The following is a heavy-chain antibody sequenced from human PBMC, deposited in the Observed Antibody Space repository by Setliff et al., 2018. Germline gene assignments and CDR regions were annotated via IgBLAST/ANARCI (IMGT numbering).Heavy chain of an antibody. CDR2: ISSSSSTI. Sequence: GSLRLSCAASGFTFSSYSMIWVRQAPGKGLEWVSYISSSSSTIYYADSVKGRFTVSRDNAKNSLYLQMNSLRAEDTAVFYCARDRGSGSYFLRYFDYWGQGT. CDR1: GFTFSSYS. V-gene: IGHV3-48*01. D-gene: IGHD1-26*01. J-gene: IGHJ4*02. CDR3: ARDRGSGSYFLRYFDY.